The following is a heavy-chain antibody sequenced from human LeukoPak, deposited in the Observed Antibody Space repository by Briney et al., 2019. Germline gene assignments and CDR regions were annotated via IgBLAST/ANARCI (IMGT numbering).Heavy chain of an antibody. CDR3: ARGDNMITFGGVIPFDY. CDR2: IKQDGSEK. D-gene: IGHD3-16*02. Sequence: TGGSLRLSCAASGFTFSSYWMSWVRQAPGKGLEWVANIKQDGSEKYYVDSVKGRFTISRDNAKNSLYLQMNSLRAEDTAVYYCARGDNMITFGGVIPFDYWGQGTLVTVSS. J-gene: IGHJ4*02. V-gene: IGHV3-7*01. CDR1: GFTFSSYW.